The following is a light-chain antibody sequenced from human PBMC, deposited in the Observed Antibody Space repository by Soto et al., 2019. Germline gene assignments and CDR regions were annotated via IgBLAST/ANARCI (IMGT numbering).Light chain of an antibody. CDR2: DAS. J-gene: IGKJ2*01. CDR3: QQRSNWPWT. CDR1: QSVSSY. Sequence: EIVLTHSPATLSLSPGERATLSCRASQSVSSYLAWYQQKPGQAPRLLIYDASNWATGIPARFSGSGSGTDFTLTISSLEPEDFAVYYCQQRSNWPWTFGQGTKLEIK. V-gene: IGKV3-11*01.